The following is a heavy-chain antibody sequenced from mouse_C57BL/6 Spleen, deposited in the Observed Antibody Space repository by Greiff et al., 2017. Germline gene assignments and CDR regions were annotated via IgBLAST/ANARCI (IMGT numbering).Heavy chain of an antibody. CDR1: GFSLSTFGMG. V-gene: IGHV8-8*01. Sequence: QVQLKESGPGILQPSQTLSLTCSFSGFSLSTFGMGVGWIRQPSGKGLEWLAHIWWDDDKYYNPALKSRLTISKDTSKNQVFLKIANVDTADTATYYCARINYYGSSWYSDVWGTGTTVTVSS. CDR2: IWWDDDK. D-gene: IGHD1-1*01. CDR3: ARINYYGSSWYSDV. J-gene: IGHJ1*03.